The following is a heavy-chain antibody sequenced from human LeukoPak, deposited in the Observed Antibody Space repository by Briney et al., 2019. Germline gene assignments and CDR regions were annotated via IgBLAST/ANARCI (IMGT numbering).Heavy chain of an antibody. CDR2: MKEDGSEK. CDR1: GFTFSSYW. V-gene: IGHV3-7*02. D-gene: IGHD6-6*01. J-gene: IGHJ4*02. Sequence: PGGSLRLSCAASGFTFSSYWMNWVRQAPGKGLEWVANMKEDGSEKYYVDSVKGRFTISRDNAKNSLYLQMNSLRAEDTAVYYCARGGSSSSGNFDYWGQGTLVAVSS. CDR3: ARGGSSSSGNFDY.